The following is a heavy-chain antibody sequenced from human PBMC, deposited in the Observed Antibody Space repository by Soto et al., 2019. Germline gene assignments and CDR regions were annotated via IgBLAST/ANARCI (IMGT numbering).Heavy chain of an antibody. CDR3: AKDPRLLVIVTFDS. J-gene: IGHJ4*02. CDR1: GGSISSSSYY. D-gene: IGHD3-22*01. Sequence: ETLSLTCTVSGGSISSSSYYWGWVRQAPGKGLEWVSTISGSGGNTYYADSVKGRFTISRDNSKNTLYLQMNSLRAEDTAIYYCAKDPRLLVIVTFDSWGQGTRVTVSS. V-gene: IGHV3-23*01. CDR2: ISGSGGNT.